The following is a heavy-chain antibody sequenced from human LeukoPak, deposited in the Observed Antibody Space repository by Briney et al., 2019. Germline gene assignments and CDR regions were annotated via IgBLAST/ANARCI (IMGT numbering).Heavy chain of an antibody. CDR2: IRHDGSYK. Sequence: GGSLRLSCAAPGFTFSTYGMHWVRQAPGKGLEWVAFIRHDGSYKYFQDSVKGRFTISRDNSKNTLYLQMNSLRAEDTAVYYCARDRADYGRGFFQYWGQGALVTVSS. D-gene: IGHD4-17*01. V-gene: IGHV3-30*02. CDR3: ARDRADYGRGFFQY. CDR1: GFTFSTYG. J-gene: IGHJ1*01.